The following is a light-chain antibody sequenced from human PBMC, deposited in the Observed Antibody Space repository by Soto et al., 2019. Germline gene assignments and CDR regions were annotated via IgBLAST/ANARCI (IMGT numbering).Light chain of an antibody. V-gene: IGLV4-69*01. CDR3: QTWGNGFWV. J-gene: IGLJ3*02. CDR2: LNSDGSH. Sequence: QLVLTQSPSASASLGASVKLTCTLSSGHSNYAIAWHQQQPETGPRYLMKLNSDGSHSKGDGIPDRFSGSSSGAERYLTISSLQSEDEADYYCQTWGNGFWVFGGGTQLTVL. CDR1: SGHSNYA.